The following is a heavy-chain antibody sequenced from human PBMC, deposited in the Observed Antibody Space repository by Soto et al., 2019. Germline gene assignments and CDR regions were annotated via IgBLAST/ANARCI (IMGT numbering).Heavy chain of an antibody. CDR1: GYSFTSYG. Sequence: QVQLVQSGGEVKKPGASVKVSCKASGYSFTSYGISWVRQAPGQGLEWMGWISAYNGNTNYAQKLQGRVTMTTDTSTSTAYMELRSLRSDDTAVYYCPRDFLGACSGRSCQAPDYWGQGTLVTVST. CDR3: PRDFLGACSGRSCQAPDY. J-gene: IGHJ4*02. D-gene: IGHD2-15*01. CDR2: ISAYNGNT. V-gene: IGHV1-18*01.